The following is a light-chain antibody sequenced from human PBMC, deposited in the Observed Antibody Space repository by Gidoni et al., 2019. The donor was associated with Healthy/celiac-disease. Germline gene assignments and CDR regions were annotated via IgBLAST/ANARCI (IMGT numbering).Light chain of an antibody. Sequence: EIVLTQSPATLSLSPGESATLSCRASQSVSSYLAWYQQKPGQAPRLLIYDASSRATGIPPRFSGSGSGTDFTLTISSLEPEDFAVYYCQQRSSWPWTFGQGTKVEIK. CDR1: QSVSSY. CDR3: QQRSSWPWT. CDR2: DAS. J-gene: IGKJ1*01. V-gene: IGKV3-11*01.